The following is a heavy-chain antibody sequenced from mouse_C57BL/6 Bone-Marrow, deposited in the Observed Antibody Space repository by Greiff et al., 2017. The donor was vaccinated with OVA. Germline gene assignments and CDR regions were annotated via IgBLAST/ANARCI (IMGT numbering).Heavy chain of an antibody. J-gene: IGHJ3*01. CDR1: GYSFTGYY. CDR2: INPSTGGT. Sequence: EVKVVESGPELVKPGASVKISCKASGYSFTGYYMNWVKQSPEKSLEWIGEINPSTGGTTYNQKFKAKATLTVDKSSSTAYMQLKSLTSEDSAVYYCASSFSFAYWGQGTLVTVSA. CDR3: ASSFSFAY. V-gene: IGHV1-42*01.